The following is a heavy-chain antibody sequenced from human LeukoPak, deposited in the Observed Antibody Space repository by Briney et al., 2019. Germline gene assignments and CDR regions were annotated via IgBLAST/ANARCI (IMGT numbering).Heavy chain of an antibody. V-gene: IGHV3-33*01. Sequence: GGSLRLSCAASGFTLSIYGMHWAREAPGKGLEGVAVIWYDGSNKYYAVSVKGRFTISRDNSKNTLYLQMNSLRAEDTAVYYCARERVYDSSGYYVFGYWGQGTLVTVSS. J-gene: IGHJ4*02. CDR2: IWYDGSNK. D-gene: IGHD3-22*01. CDR1: GFTLSIYG. CDR3: ARERVYDSSGYYVFGY.